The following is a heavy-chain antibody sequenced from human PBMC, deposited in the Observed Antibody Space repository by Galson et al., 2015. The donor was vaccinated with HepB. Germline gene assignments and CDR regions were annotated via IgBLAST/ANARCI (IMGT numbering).Heavy chain of an antibody. CDR1: GFSLSTSGVG. Sequence: PALVKPTQTLTLTCAFSGFSLSTSGVGVGWIRQPPGKALEWLALIYWNDDKRYSPSLKSRLTITKDTSKNQVVLTMTNMDPVDTATYYCAHIRYYYDSSGYPTEYFQHWGQGTLVTVSS. D-gene: IGHD3-22*01. J-gene: IGHJ1*01. V-gene: IGHV2-5*01. CDR3: AHIRYYYDSSGYPTEYFQH. CDR2: IYWNDDK.